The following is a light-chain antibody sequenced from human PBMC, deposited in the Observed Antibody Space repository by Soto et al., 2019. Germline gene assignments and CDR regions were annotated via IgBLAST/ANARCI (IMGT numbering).Light chain of an antibody. CDR2: DAI. V-gene: IGKV3-11*01. J-gene: IGKJ1*01. CDR1: QSVSSF. CDR3: HQRSDWPWT. Sequence: EIVLTQSPATLSLSPGERATLSCRASQSVSSFLAWYQQEPGQPPRLLIYDAINRATGTPARFSASGSGTDFTLTISSLEPEDFAVYYCHQRSDWPWTFGQGTKVEIK.